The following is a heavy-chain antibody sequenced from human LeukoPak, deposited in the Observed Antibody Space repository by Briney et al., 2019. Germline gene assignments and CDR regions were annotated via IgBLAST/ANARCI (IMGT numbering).Heavy chain of an antibody. CDR3: ARGGRYAYFLDY. D-gene: IGHD3-16*01. J-gene: IGHJ4*02. Sequence: GGSLSLSCAASGFIFSDYWMHWVRQGPGKGLVWVSRIKSDGSGTSYAESVKGRFTISRDNAKNTVYAHMNSLRDEDTAVYYCARGGRYAYFLDYWGQGTLVTVSS. CDR2: IKSDGSGT. V-gene: IGHV3-74*01. CDR1: GFIFSDYW.